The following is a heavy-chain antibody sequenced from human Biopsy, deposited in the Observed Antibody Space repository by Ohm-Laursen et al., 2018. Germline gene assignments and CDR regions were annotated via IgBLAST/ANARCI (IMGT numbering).Heavy chain of an antibody. CDR1: GFSFTGYY. CDR3: ARDPHGEGRDYGSYFDY. Sequence: ASVKVFCKASGFSFTGYYIHWVRQAPGQGLEWMGWISAYNGHTKFARKFQDRVTMTTDTSTTTAYMDLRSLRSDDTAVYYCARDPHGEGRDYGSYFDYWGQGTLVTVSS. V-gene: IGHV1-18*04. D-gene: IGHD4-17*01. J-gene: IGHJ4*02. CDR2: ISAYNGHT.